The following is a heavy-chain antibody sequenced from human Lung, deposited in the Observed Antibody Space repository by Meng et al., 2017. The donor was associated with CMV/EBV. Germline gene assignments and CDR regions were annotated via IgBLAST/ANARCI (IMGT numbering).Heavy chain of an antibody. Sequence: SXKISCAASGFTFDDYAMYWVRQAPGKGLQWVSGISWNHGNIDYADSVKGRFTISRDNAKNFLYLQMNSLRPEDTAVYYCAKDMIAATGVGYRYYYYGMDVWGQGNXVTGSS. J-gene: IGHJ6*01. CDR2: ISWNHGNI. D-gene: IGHD6-13*01. V-gene: IGHV3-9*01. CDR3: AKDMIAATGVGYRYYYYGMDV. CDR1: GFTFDDYA.